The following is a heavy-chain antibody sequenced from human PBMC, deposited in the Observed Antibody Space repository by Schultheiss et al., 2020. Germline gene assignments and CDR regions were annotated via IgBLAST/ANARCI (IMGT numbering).Heavy chain of an antibody. J-gene: IGHJ5*02. CDR2: ISGSGGST. V-gene: IGHV3-23*01. CDR1: GFTFSSYA. CDR3: ARAIGWFDP. Sequence: GGSLRLSCAASGFTFSSYAMSWVRQAPGKGLEWVSAISGSGGSTYYADSVKGRFTISRDNSKNSLYLQMNSLRAEDTALYHCARAIGWFDPWGQGTLVTVAS.